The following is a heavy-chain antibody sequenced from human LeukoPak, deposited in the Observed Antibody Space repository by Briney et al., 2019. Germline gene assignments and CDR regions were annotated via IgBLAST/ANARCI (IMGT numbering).Heavy chain of an antibody. Sequence: PSETLSLSCLVSGDSIRSSNYYWDWIRQPPGKGLEWIGSIYYSGRTYYNSSLKSRFSMSVDTTKNQFSLRLTSMTAADTAVYYCARRRYYDGSGYLDWGQGTLVIVS. CDR1: GDSIRSSNYY. CDR2: IYYSGRT. V-gene: IGHV4-39*01. J-gene: IGHJ1*01. CDR3: ARRRYYDGSGYLD. D-gene: IGHD3-22*01.